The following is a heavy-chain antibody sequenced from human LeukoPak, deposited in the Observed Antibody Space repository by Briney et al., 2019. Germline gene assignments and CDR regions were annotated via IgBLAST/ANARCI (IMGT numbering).Heavy chain of an antibody. CDR1: GLTFSSYA. CDR2: IRSNGGST. Sequence: GRSLRLSCSAYGLTFSSYAMHWVSQAPGKGLEYVSAIRSNGGSTYYADSVKGRFTISRDNSKNTLYLQMSSLRCEDAAVYYCVMLSTAFDSWGQGTLVTVSS. J-gene: IGHJ4*02. V-gene: IGHV3-64D*06. CDR3: VMLSTAFDS.